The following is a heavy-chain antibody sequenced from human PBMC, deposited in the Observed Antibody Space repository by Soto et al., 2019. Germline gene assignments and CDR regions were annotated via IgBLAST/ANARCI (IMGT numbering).Heavy chain of an antibody. CDR3: ARDRSHRRGYSGYPSRGMDV. D-gene: IGHD5-12*01. CDR2: IWYDGSNK. Sequence: GGSLRLSCAASGFTFSSYGMHWVRQAPGKGLEWVAVIWYDGSNKYYADSVKGRFTISRDNSKNTLYLQMNSLRDEDTAVYYCARDRSHRRGYSGYPSRGMDVWGQGTTVTVS. CDR1: GFTFSSYG. V-gene: IGHV3-33*01. J-gene: IGHJ6*02.